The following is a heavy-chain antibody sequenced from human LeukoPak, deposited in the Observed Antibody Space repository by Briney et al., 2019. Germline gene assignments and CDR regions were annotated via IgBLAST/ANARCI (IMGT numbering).Heavy chain of an antibody. Sequence: SVKVSCNASGDIFNSYSVSWVRQAPGQGLEWMGGIIPIFGSTNYAQKFQGRVTITTDQSTRTAYMELNSLSSDDTAAYYCARVGRSRGSLPNSYYYMDVWGKGTTVTVSS. CDR2: IIPIFGST. CDR1: GDIFNSYS. D-gene: IGHD1-26*01. V-gene: IGHV1-69*05. CDR3: ARVGRSRGSLPNSYYYMDV. J-gene: IGHJ6*03.